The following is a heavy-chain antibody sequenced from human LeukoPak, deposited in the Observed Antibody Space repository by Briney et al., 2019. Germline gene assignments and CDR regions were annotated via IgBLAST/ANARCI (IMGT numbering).Heavy chain of an antibody. CDR1: GGSISSSSYY. CDR3: ARDLGGSSWYFDY. V-gene: IGHV4-39*07. Sequence: SETLSLTCTVSGGSISSSSYYWGWIRQPPGKGLEWIGSIYYSGSTYYNPSLKSRVTISVDTSKNQFSLKLSSVTAADTAVYYCARDLGGSSWYFDYWGQGTLVTVSS. J-gene: IGHJ4*02. D-gene: IGHD6-13*01. CDR2: IYYSGST.